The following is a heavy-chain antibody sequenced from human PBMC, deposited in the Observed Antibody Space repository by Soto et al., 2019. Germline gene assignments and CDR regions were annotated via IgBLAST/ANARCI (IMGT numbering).Heavy chain of an antibody. CDR1: GGTFSSYA. V-gene: IGHV1-69*13. D-gene: IGHD5-18*01. CDR3: ARDDAAMVTSYYYGMDV. J-gene: IGHJ6*02. Sequence: SVKVSCKASGGTFSSYAISWVRQAPGQGLEWMGGIIPIFGTANYAQKFQGRVTITADESTSTAYMELSSLRSEDTAVYYCARDDAAMVTSYYYGMDVWGQGTTVTAP. CDR2: IIPIFGTA.